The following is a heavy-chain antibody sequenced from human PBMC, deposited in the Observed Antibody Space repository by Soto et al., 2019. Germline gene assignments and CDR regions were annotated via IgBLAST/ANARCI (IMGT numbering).Heavy chain of an antibody. V-gene: IGHV4-59*01. Sequence: SETLSLTCTVSGGSISSDYWSWIRQPPGKGLEWFGYIYYSGSTNYNPSLKSRVTISVDTSKNQFSLKLSSVTAADTAVYYCGRDAGGRGDGAFDRWGQGTMVTVSS. J-gene: IGHJ3*02. D-gene: IGHD3-16*01. CDR3: GRDAGGRGDGAFDR. CDR1: GGSISSDY. CDR2: IYYSGST.